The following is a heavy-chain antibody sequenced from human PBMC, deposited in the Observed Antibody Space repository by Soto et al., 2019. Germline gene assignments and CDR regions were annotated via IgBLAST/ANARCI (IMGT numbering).Heavy chain of an antibody. CDR3: ARGDFLSGATYYYYGMDV. V-gene: IGHV1-69*05. CDR2: IIPIFGTA. D-gene: IGHD3-3*01. Sequence: SVKVSCKASGGTFSSYAIRWVRQAPGQGLEWMGVIIPIFGTANYAQKFQGRVTITTDESTSTAYMELSSLRSEDTAVYYCARGDFLSGATYYYYGMDVWGQGTTVTVSS. CDR1: GGTFSSYA. J-gene: IGHJ6*02.